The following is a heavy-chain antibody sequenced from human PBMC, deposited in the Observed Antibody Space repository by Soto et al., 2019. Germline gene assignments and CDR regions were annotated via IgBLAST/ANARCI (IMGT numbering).Heavy chain of an antibody. Sequence: QVQLVESGGGVVQPGRSLRLSCAASGFTFSHYSMHWVRQAPGKGLEWVTLISYDGTKKYYADSVKGRFTISRDNSKKTLFLQMDSLRAEDTAVYYCVKVRDYYDREVWGHGTMVTVSS. CDR3: VKVRDYYDREV. CDR2: ISYDGTKK. V-gene: IGHV3-30-3*01. D-gene: IGHD3-22*01. J-gene: IGHJ3*01. CDR1: GFTFSHYS.